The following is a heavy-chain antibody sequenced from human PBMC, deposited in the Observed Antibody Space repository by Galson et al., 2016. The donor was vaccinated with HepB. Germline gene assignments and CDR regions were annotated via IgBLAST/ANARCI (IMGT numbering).Heavy chain of an antibody. D-gene: IGHD3-22*01. V-gene: IGHV3-74*01. J-gene: IGHJ4*02. CDR3: ARVQALDTTGLGY. Sequence: SLRLSCAASGFTFSRYWMHWVRQAPGKGLVWVSRTNSDGSSTNYADSVKGRFTISRDNAKNTLYLQMNSLRAEDTAMYYCARVQALDTTGLGYWGQGTLVTVSP. CDR2: TNSDGSST. CDR1: GFTFSRYW.